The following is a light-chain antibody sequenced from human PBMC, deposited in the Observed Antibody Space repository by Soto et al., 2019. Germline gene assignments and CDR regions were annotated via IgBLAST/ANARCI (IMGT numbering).Light chain of an antibody. Sequence: EIVLTQSPATLSLSPGERATLSCRASQSVSSYLAWYQQKPGQAPRLLIYDASNRATGIPARFSGSGSGTDFTLTISILEPEDFGVYDGQQRSHLPPISSGQGTRLPI. CDR3: QQRSHLPPIS. V-gene: IGKV3-11*01. CDR1: QSVSSY. CDR2: DAS. J-gene: IGKJ5*01.